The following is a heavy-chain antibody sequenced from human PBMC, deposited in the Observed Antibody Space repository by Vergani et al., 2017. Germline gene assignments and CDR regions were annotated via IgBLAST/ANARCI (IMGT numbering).Heavy chain of an antibody. CDR2: IYYSGST. CDR3: ARSRSPYYGGNDY. J-gene: IGHJ4*02. Sequence: QVQLQGSVPGLVKPSETLSLTCTVSGGSIRSYYWSWIRQPPGKGLEWIGYIYYSGSTNYNPSLKSRVTISVDTSKNQFSLKLSSVTAADTAVYYCARSRSPYYGGNDYWGQGTLVTVSS. CDR1: GGSIRSYY. V-gene: IGHV4-59*01. D-gene: IGHD4-23*01.